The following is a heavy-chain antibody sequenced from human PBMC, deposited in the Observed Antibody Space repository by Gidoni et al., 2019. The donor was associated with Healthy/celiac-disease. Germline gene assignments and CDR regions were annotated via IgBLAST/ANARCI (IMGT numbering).Heavy chain of an antibody. V-gene: IGHV3-21*01. D-gene: IGHD3-16*01. Sequence: EVQLVESGGGLVKPGGSRRLHGAASGSTFSSYSMNWVRQAPGKGLEWVSSISRSSSYIYYADSVKGRFTISRDNAKNSLYLQMNSLRAEDTAVYYCARERGRGIFDYWGQGTLVTVSS. CDR3: ARERGRGIFDY. J-gene: IGHJ4*02. CDR1: GSTFSSYS. CDR2: ISRSSSYI.